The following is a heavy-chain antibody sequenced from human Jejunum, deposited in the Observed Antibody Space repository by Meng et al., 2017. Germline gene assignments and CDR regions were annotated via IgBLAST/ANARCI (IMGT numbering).Heavy chain of an antibody. D-gene: IGHD3-16*01. CDR3: ARSSDIMTDDAFDI. CDR1: AGSMFNYS. J-gene: IGHJ3*02. V-gene: IGHV4-59*01. CDR2: MYWSGIT. Sequence: LHAPVPGQVKPLKTLSLTCPVSAGSMFNYSWTWIRQHPGKGLEWIGYMYWSGITNYNPSLKSRVIISVDTSKNQFSLELNSVTAADTAVYYCARSSDIMTDDAFDIWGRGTMVTVSS.